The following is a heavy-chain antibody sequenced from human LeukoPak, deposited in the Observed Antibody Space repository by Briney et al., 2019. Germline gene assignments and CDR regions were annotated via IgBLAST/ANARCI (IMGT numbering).Heavy chain of an antibody. J-gene: IGHJ4*02. CDR1: GFTFDDYG. Sequence: GGSLRLSCAASGFTFDDYGMSWVRQAPGKGLEWVSGINWNGGSTGYTHSVKGRFTISRDNAKNSLYLQMNSLRAEDTALYYCARRRVTLVRGVDITSYYFDYWGQGTLVTVSS. V-gene: IGHV3-20*04. CDR2: INWNGGST. CDR3: ARRRVTLVRGVDITSYYFDY. D-gene: IGHD3-10*01.